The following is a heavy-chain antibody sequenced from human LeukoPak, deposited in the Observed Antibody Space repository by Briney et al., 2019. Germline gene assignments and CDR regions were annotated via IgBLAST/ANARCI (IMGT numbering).Heavy chain of an antibody. D-gene: IGHD2-2*02. CDR3: ARGHYSMDV. CDR2: ISYDGSNK. J-gene: IGHJ6*02. CDR1: GFTFSSYG. Sequence: GGSLRLSCAASGFTFSSYGMHWVRQAPGKGLEWVAVISYDGSNKYYADSVKGRFTISRDNAKNSLYLQMNSLRAEDTAVYYCARGHYSMDVWGQGTTVTVSS. V-gene: IGHV3-30*03.